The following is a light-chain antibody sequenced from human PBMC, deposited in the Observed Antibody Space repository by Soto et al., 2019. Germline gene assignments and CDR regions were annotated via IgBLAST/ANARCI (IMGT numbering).Light chain of an antibody. Sequence: EIVLTQSPGTLSLSPWERANFYCRASERLSSVYLAWYQQRPGQPPRLLTYGASNRATGIPDRFSGSGSGTDFTLIINRLEPEDVAIYYCQQYGGSPRITFGQGTRLEIK. J-gene: IGKJ5*01. CDR2: GAS. CDR3: QQYGGSPRIT. V-gene: IGKV3-20*01. CDR1: ERLSSVY.